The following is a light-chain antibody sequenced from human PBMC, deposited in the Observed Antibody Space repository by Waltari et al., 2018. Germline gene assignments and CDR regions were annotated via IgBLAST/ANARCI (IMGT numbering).Light chain of an antibody. Sequence: EIVMTQSPLSLPVTPGEPAPIPCRSRRSRVHRNGRNYLDWYRQKPGQSPQLLIYLGSNRAAGVPDRFSGSGSGTDFTLKISRVEAEDVGVYYCMQALQTRTFGQGTKLEIK. J-gene: IGKJ2*01. V-gene: IGKV2-28*01. CDR1: RSRVHRNGRNY. CDR3: MQALQTRT. CDR2: LGS.